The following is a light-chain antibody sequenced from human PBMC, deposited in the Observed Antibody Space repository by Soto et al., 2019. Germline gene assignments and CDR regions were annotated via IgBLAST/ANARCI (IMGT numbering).Light chain of an antibody. Sequence: EIVMTQSPATLSVSRGERATLSCRANQAISSNLAWYQQKPGQAPRLLIYGASSRATGIPDRFSGSGSGTDFTLTISRLEPEDFAVYYCQQYGTSPPGTFGQGTKVDI. V-gene: IGKV3-20*01. J-gene: IGKJ1*01. CDR2: GAS. CDR1: QAISSN. CDR3: QQYGTSPPGT.